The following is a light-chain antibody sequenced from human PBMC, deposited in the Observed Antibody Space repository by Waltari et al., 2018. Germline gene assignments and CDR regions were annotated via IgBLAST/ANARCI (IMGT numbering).Light chain of an antibody. CDR1: SGSASPSSP. CDR2: STN. J-gene: IGLJ3*02. V-gene: IGLV8-61*01. CDR3: VLYMGGGIL. Sequence: VVTQEPSFSVSPAGTFTLTCCLISGSASPSSPPTWYQQTPGQPPRPLIYSTNTRSCGVPDRFSGSILGNKAALTITGAQADDEAVYHCVLYMGGGILFGGGTTLTVL.